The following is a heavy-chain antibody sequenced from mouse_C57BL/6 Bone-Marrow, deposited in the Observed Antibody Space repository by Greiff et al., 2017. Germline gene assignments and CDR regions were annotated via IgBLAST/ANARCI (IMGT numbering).Heavy chain of an antibody. Sequence: VQLQESGAELVRPGASVTLSCKASGYTFTDYEMHWVKQTPVHGLEWIGAIDPETGGTAYNQKFKGKAILTADKSSSTAYMTLRSLTSEDSAVYCCTRGRRGGMDYWGQGTSVTVSS. CDR2: IDPETGGT. CDR1: GYTFTDYE. J-gene: IGHJ4*01. V-gene: IGHV1-15*01. CDR3: TRGRRGGMDY.